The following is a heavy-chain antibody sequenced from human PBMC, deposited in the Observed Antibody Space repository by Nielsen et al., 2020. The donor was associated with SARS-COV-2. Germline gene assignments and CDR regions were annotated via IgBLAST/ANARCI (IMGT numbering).Heavy chain of an antibody. CDR3: ARDPPSPDIVATITGGQYYLDY. CDR1: GFTFSSYG. J-gene: IGHJ4*02. Sequence: GGSLRLSCAASGFTFSSYGMHWVRQAPGKGLEWVAVIWYDGSNKYYADSVKGRFTISRDNSKNTLYLQMNSLRAEDTAVYYCARDPPSPDIVATITGGQYYLDYWGQGTLVTVSS. CDR2: IWYDGSNK. V-gene: IGHV3-33*01. D-gene: IGHD5-12*01.